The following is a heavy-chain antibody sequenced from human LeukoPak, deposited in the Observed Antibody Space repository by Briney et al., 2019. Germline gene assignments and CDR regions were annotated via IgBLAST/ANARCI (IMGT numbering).Heavy chain of an antibody. J-gene: IGHJ3*02. Sequence: SETLSLTCTVSGGSISSYYWSWIRQPAGKGLEWIGRIYTSGSTNYNPSLKSRVTMSVDTSKNQFSLKLSSVTAADTAVYYCAGPTMYYDSSGYAFDIWGQGTMVTVSS. CDR1: GGSISSYY. V-gene: IGHV4-4*07. CDR3: AGPTMYYDSSGYAFDI. CDR2: IYTSGST. D-gene: IGHD3-22*01.